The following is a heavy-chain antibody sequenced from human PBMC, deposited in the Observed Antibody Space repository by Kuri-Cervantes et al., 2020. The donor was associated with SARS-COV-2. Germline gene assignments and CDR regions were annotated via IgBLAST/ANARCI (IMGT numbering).Heavy chain of an antibody. CDR2: ISSSSSYI. Sequence: GGSLRLSCAASGFTFSSYEMNWVRQAPGKGLEWVSSISSSSSYIYYADSVKGRFTISRDNAKNSLYLQMNSLRAEDTAVYYCARGDDYDPDYYYYGMDVWGQGTTVTVSS. V-gene: IGHV3-21*01. D-gene: IGHD4/OR15-4a*01. J-gene: IGHJ6*02. CDR3: ARGDDYDPDYYYYGMDV. CDR1: GFTFSSYE.